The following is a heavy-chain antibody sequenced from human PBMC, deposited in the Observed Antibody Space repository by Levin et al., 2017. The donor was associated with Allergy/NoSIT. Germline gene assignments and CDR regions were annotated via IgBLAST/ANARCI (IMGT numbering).Heavy chain of an antibody. J-gene: IGHJ4*02. Sequence: GGSLRLSCAASGFTFSTYAMSWVRQAPGKGLEWVSAISGSGGSTYYADSVKGRFTISRDNSKNTLYLQMNSLRAEDTAEYYCAKAQDFDCVWVSDEFWGQGTLVTVSS. CDR3: AKAQDFDCVWVSDEF. D-gene: IGHD3-16*01. CDR1: GFTFSTYA. CDR2: ISGSGGST. V-gene: IGHV3-23*01.